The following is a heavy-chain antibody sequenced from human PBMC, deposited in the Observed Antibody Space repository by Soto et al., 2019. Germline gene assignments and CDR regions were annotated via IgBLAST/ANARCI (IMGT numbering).Heavy chain of an antibody. CDR3: ARHRRTTVAKFYFDN. CDR2: IFDSGNA. CDR1: GGSINSYC. Sequence: QVQLQESGPGLVKPSETLSLTCTVSGGSINSYCWSWIRQPPGQGLAWIAYIFDSGNANYNPSLKSRVTISVDTSKNQFSLKLTSVTAADTAVYYCARHRRTTVAKFYFDNWGQGALVTVSS. V-gene: IGHV4-59*08. D-gene: IGHD4-4*01. J-gene: IGHJ4*02.